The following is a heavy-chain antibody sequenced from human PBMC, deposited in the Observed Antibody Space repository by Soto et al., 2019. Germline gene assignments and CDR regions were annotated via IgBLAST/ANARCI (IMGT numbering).Heavy chain of an antibody. CDR3: ARDLGGGGYYDSSGYPTYAFDI. V-gene: IGHV1-2*04. J-gene: IGHJ3*02. Sequence: ASVKVSCKASGYTFTGYYMHWVRQPPGQGLEGMGGINPNSGGTNYAQKSQGSVTMTRDKSISTAYMALSRLRCDETAVYYCARDLGGGGYYDSSGYPTYAFDIWGQGTMVTVSS. CDR2: INPNSGGT. CDR1: GYTFTGYY. D-gene: IGHD3-22*01.